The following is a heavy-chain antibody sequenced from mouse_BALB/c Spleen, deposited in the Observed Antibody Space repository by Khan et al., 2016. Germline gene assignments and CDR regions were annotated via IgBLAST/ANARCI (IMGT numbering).Heavy chain of an antibody. Sequence: EVQLQESGPGLVKPSQSLSLTCTVTGYSITSDYAWNWIRQFPGNKLEWMGYISYSGSTSYNPSLKSRISITRDTSKNQFFLQLNSVTTEDTATYDCARWEYGSPYYAMDYWGQGTSVTVSS. V-gene: IGHV3-2*02. J-gene: IGHJ4*01. CDR2: ISYSGST. D-gene: IGHD2-10*02. CDR3: ARWEYGSPYYAMDY. CDR1: GYSITSDYA.